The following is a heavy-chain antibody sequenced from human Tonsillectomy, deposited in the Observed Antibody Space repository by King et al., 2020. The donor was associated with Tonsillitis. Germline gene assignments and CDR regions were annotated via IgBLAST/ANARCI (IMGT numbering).Heavy chain of an antibody. CDR3: ARVDYDFWSGYYSDYYYAMDV. Sequence: QLVQSGAEMKKPGASVKVSCKTSGYISSSYGISWVRQAPGQGLEWMGWSSAYSGKTTYPQKFQGRITMTTDTSTSTAYMEMRSLRSDDTAVYYCARVDYDFWSGYYSDYYYAMDVWGQGTTVTVSS. CDR2: SSAYSGKT. J-gene: IGHJ6*02. CDR1: GYISSSYG. V-gene: IGHV1-18*04. D-gene: IGHD3-3*01.